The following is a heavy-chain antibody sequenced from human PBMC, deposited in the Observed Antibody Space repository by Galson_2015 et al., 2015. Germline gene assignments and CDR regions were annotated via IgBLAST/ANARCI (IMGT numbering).Heavy chain of an antibody. CDR1: GFSLSTSGVG. D-gene: IGHD6-19*01. Sequence: PALVKPTQPLTLTCTFSGFSLSTSGVGVGWIRQPPGKALEWLALIYWNDDKRYSPSLKSRLTITEDTSKNQVVLTMTNIDPVDTATYYCAHYSAVSGDDYSRYFDYWGQGILVTVSS. CDR3: AHYSAVSGDDYSRYFDY. CDR2: IYWNDDK. V-gene: IGHV2-5*01. J-gene: IGHJ4*02.